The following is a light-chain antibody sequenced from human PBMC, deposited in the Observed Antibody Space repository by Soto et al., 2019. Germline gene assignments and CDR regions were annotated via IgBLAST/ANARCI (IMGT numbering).Light chain of an antibody. CDR3: QQYNNWPLT. CDR2: AAS. Sequence: EIVMTQSPATLSVSPGERATLSCRASQSVSSNLAWYQQKPGQARRLLIYAASTKATGIPARFTGGGSGTEFTLTISSLQSEDFAVYYCQQYNNWPLTFGGGTKVEIK. J-gene: IGKJ4*01. CDR1: QSVSSN. V-gene: IGKV3-15*01.